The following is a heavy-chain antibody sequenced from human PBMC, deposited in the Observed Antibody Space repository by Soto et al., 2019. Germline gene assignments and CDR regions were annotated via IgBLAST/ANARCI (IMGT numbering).Heavy chain of an antibody. V-gene: IGHV1-8*01. CDR2: MNPNSGNT. Sequence: ASVTVSCKASGYTFTSYDINWVRQATGQGLEWMGWMNPNSGNTGYAQKFQGRVTMTRNTSISTAYMELSSLRSEDTAVYYCAMWRGAAHDAFDIWGQGTMVTVSS. CDR3: AMWRGAAHDAFDI. CDR1: GYTFTSYD. J-gene: IGHJ3*02. D-gene: IGHD2-15*01.